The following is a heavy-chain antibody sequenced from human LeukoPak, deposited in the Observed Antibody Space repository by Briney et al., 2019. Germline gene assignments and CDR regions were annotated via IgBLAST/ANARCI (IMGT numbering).Heavy chain of an antibody. CDR3: SRLSRPSRDSSSYYYYMDV. Sequence: PGGSLRLSCAASGFTFSSYAMSWVRQAPGKGLEWVSAISGSGGSTYYAGSVKGRFTISRDNSKNTLYLQMNSLRAEDTAVYYCSRLSRPSRDSSSYYYYMDVWGKGTTVTVSS. V-gene: IGHV3-23*01. D-gene: IGHD6-13*01. J-gene: IGHJ6*03. CDR1: GFTFSSYA. CDR2: ISGSGGST.